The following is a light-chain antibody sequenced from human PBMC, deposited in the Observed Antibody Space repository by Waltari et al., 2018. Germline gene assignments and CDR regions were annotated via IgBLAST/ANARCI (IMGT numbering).Light chain of an antibody. Sequence: VLLTQSPASLSVSPGAPVILSCRASQSVRTNLVWYQQKAGQAPRTLIYGASTRASGVPSRFSGSGSETDFTLIISSLQSEDAAVYFCQQYYVWPPITFGGGTKLEI. V-gene: IGKV3-15*01. CDR1: QSVRTN. CDR2: GAS. J-gene: IGKJ4*01. CDR3: QQYYVWPPIT.